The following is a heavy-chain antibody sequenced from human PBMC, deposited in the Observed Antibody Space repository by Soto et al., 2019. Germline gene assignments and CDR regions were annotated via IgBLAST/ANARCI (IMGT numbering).Heavy chain of an antibody. J-gene: IGHJ4*02. CDR2: INHSGST. D-gene: IGHD3-16*02. Sequence: SETLSLTCAGYGRSFSGYYWSWIRQPPGKGLEWIGEINHSGSTNYNPSLKSRVTISVDTSKNQFSLKLSSVTAADTAVYYCARGGIYDCIWGSYRYTRTPFDYWGQGTLVTVS. V-gene: IGHV4-34*01. CDR3: ARGGIYDCIWGSYRYTRTPFDY. CDR1: GRSFSGYY.